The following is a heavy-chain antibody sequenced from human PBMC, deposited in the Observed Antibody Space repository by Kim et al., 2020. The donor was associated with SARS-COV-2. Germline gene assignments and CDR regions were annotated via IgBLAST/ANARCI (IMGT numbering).Heavy chain of an antibody. CDR3: ARAEVYTIFGVVIPDYDYYYMDV. V-gene: IGHV7-4-1*02. CDR1: GYTFTSYA. Sequence: ASVKVSCKASGYTFTSYAMNWVRQAPGQGLEWMGWINTNTGNPTYAQCFTGRFVFSLDTSVSTAYLQISSLKAEDTAVYYCARAEVYTIFGVVIPDYDYYYMDVWGKGATVTVSS. D-gene: IGHD3-3*01. CDR2: INTNTGNP. J-gene: IGHJ6*03.